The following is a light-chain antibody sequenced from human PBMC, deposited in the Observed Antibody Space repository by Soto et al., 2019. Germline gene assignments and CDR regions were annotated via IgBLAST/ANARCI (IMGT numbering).Light chain of an antibody. CDR1: SSDVGSYNL. J-gene: IGLJ7*01. CDR3: CSYAGSSTLAV. CDR2: EVS. Sequence: QSALTQPASVSGSHGQSITISCTGTSSDVGSYNLVSWYQQHPPKAPKLMIYEVSERPSGVSNRFSGSKSDNTASLTLSGLQAEDEADYYCCSYAGSSTLAVFGGGTQLTVL. V-gene: IGLV2-23*02.